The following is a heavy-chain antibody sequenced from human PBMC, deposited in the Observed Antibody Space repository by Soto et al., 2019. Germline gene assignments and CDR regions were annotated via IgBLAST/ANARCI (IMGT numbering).Heavy chain of an antibody. CDR1: GFTFNNFA. V-gene: IGHV3-23*01. CDR2: ISSDGDLR. D-gene: IGHD3-9*01. Sequence: EVHLLGSGGDLVKPGGSLRLSCEVSGFTFNNFAMSWVRQSPGKGLEWVSTISSDGDLRHYAESVKGRFTISRDNSKSSLFLPMNSLRPEDTALYFCAKVRQRFLDILTGATNFDSWGQGTLVTVSS. J-gene: IGHJ4*02. CDR3: AKVRQRFLDILTGATNFDS.